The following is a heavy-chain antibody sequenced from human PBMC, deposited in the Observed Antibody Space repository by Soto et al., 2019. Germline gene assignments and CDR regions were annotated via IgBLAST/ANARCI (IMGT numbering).Heavy chain of an antibody. Sequence: SETLSLTCAVYGGSFSGYYWSWIRQPPGKGLEWIGEINHSGSTNYNPSLKSRVTISVDTSKNQFSLKLSSVTAADTAVYYCARAVRSWYQLPPAGIAAAGTGYYFDYWGQGTLVTVSS. J-gene: IGHJ4*02. D-gene: IGHD6-13*01. CDR2: INHSGST. V-gene: IGHV4-34*01. CDR3: ARAVRSWYQLPPAGIAAAGTGYYFDY. CDR1: GGSFSGYY.